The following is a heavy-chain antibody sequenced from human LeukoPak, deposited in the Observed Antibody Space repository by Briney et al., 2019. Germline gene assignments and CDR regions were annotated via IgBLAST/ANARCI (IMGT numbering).Heavy chain of an antibody. CDR2: ISAYNGNT. CDR3: ASGISYYDSSGYPFDY. CDR1: GYTFTSYG. Sequence: ASVKVSCKASGYTFTSYGISWVRQAPGQGLEWMGWISAYNGNTNYAQKLQGRVTMTTDTSTSTAYMELRSLRSDGTAVYYCASGISYYDSSGYPFDYWGQGTLVTVSS. J-gene: IGHJ4*02. D-gene: IGHD3-22*01. V-gene: IGHV1-18*01.